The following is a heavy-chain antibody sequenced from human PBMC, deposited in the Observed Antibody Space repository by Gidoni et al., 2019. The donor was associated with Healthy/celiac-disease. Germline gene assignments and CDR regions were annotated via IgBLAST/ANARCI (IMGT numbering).Heavy chain of an antibody. J-gene: IGHJ4*02. CDR3: ARLVGATKGPCDY. CDR2: INHSGST. V-gene: IGHV4-34*01. CDR1: GGSFSGYY. Sequence: QVQLQQWGAGLLKPSETLSLTCAVYGGSFSGYYWSWIRQPPGKGLEWIGEINHSGSTNYNPSLKSRVTISVDTSKNQFSLKLSSVTAADTAVYYCARLVGATKGPCDYWGQGTLVTVSS. D-gene: IGHD1-26*01.